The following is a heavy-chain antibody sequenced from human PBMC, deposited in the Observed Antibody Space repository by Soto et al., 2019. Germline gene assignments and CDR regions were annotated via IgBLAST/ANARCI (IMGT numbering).Heavy chain of an antibody. CDR2: INADGTST. CDR1: GFTFSNSW. D-gene: IGHD2-2*01. V-gene: IGHV3-74*01. Sequence: GGSLRLSCAASGFTFSNSWMHWVRQVSGKGLEWVSRINADGTSTSYADSVRGRFTISRDNAKNTLYLHVNSLRAEDTAVYYCVKVLARGVGVPRFYFDSWGQGALVTVSS. CDR3: VKVLARGVGVPRFYFDS. J-gene: IGHJ4*02.